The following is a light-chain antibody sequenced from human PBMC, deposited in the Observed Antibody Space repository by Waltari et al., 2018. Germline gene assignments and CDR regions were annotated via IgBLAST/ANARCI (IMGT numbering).Light chain of an antibody. J-gene: IGLJ3*02. CDR2: ENN. V-gene: IGLV1-51*02. CDR1: GSTIGNNY. CDR3: ATWDSSLSGV. Sequence: QSVLTQPPSVSAAPGQKVTISCSGSGSTIGNNYVSWYQQLPGTAPKLLIYENNKRPSGIPDRFSASKSGTSATLGITGLQTGDEADYYCATWDSSLSGVFGGGTKLTVL.